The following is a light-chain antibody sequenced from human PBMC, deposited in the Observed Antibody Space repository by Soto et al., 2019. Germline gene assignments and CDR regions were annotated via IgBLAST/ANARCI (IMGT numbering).Light chain of an antibody. CDR1: KLGDKY. V-gene: IGLV3-1*01. CDR2: QDS. J-gene: IGLJ2*01. CDR3: QAWDSSTVV. Sequence: SYELTQPPSVSVSPGQTASITCSGDKLGDKYACWYQQKPGQSPVLVIYQDSKRPSGIPERFSGSNSGNTATLTISGTQAIVEADYYCQAWDSSTVVFGGGTKHTVL.